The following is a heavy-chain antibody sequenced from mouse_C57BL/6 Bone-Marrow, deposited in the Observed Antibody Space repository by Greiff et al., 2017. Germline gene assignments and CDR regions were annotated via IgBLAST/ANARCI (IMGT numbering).Heavy chain of an antibody. CDR2: IDPSDSYT. CDR3: AIFGDYDYDVYFDY. CDR1: GYTFTSYW. D-gene: IGHD2-4*01. Sequence: QVHVKQPGAELVMPGASVKLSCKASGYTFTSYWMHWVKQRPGQGLEWIGEIDPSDSYTNYNQKFKGKSTLTVDKSSSTAYMQLSSLTSADSAVYYCAIFGDYDYDVYFDYWGQGTTRTVSA. J-gene: IGHJ2*01. V-gene: IGHV1-69*01.